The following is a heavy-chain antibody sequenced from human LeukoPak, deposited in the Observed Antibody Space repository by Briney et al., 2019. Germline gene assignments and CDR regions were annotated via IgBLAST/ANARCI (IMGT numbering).Heavy chain of an antibody. CDR1: GGTFISYA. V-gene: IGHV1-69*13. Sequence: GASVKVSCKASGGTFISYAISWVRQAPGQGLEWMGGIIPIIDTANYAQKFQGRVTITADESTSTAYMELSSLRSEDTAVYYCARYYSGWYYFDYWGQGTLVTVSS. J-gene: IGHJ4*02. CDR3: ARYYSGWYYFDY. D-gene: IGHD6-19*01. CDR2: IIPIIDTA.